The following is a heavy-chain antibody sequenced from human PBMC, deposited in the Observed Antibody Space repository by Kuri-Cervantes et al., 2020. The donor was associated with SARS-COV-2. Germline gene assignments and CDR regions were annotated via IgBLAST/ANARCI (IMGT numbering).Heavy chain of an antibody. Sequence: ASVKVSCKASGYTFTSYYMHWVRQAPGQGLEWMGIINPSGGSTTYAQKFQGRVTMTRDTSTSTVYMELSSLRSEDTAVYYCASRYCSSTSCREYLQHWGQGTLVTVSS. D-gene: IGHD2-2*01. CDR2: INPSGGST. J-gene: IGHJ1*01. CDR3: ASRYCSSTSCREYLQH. CDR1: GYTFTSYY. V-gene: IGHV1-46*01.